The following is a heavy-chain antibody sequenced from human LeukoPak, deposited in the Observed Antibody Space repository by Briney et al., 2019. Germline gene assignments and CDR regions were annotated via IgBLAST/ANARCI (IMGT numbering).Heavy chain of an antibody. CDR1: GFTFSSYA. Sequence: GGSLRLSCAASGFTFSSYAMSWVRQAPGKGLEWVSAISGSGGSTYYADSVKGRFTISRDNSKNTLYLQMNSLRAEDTAVCYCAKGGNSGSYSPFDYWGQGTLVTVSS. CDR3: AKGGNSGSYSPFDY. D-gene: IGHD1-26*01. CDR2: ISGSGGST. J-gene: IGHJ4*02. V-gene: IGHV3-23*01.